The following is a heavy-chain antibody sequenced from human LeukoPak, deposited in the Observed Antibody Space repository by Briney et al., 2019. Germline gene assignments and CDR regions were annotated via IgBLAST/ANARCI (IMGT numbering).Heavy chain of an antibody. CDR2: IYYSGST. J-gene: IGHJ4*02. V-gene: IGHV4-59*08. Sequence: SETLSLTCSVSGGSISSYYWSWIRQPPGKGLEWIGYIYYSGSTNYNPSLKSRVTISVDTSKNQFSLKLSSVTAADTAVYYCARLEGDPTETSKSGYYFDYWGQGTLVTVSS. CDR3: ARLEGDPTETSKSGYYFDY. CDR1: GGSISSYY. D-gene: IGHD2-21*02.